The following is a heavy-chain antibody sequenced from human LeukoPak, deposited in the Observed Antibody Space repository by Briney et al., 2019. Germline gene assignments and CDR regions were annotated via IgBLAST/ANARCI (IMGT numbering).Heavy chain of an antibody. CDR3: ARHEGFSQKD. CDR1: GVSMSSNNW. CDR2: IHESGST. Sequence: SETLTLTCAASGVSMSSNNWWSWVRQPPGKGLEWIGEIHESGSTNYNPSLKSRVTISVDKSKDQFSLKLSSVTAADTAVYYCARHEGFSQKDWGQGTLVTVS. J-gene: IGHJ4*02. V-gene: IGHV4-4*02. D-gene: IGHD3-3*01.